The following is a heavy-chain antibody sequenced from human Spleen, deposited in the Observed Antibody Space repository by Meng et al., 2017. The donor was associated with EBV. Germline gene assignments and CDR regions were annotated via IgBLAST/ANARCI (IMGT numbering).Heavy chain of an antibody. CDR1: GASISSNTYS. D-gene: IGHD2-15*01. CDR2: FYHSAST. V-gene: IGHV4-30-2*01. CDR3: VGGDEGRGYFHS. Sequence: QWQESGSGLVKPSQPLSLTCAVSGASISSNTYSWSWIRQPPGKGLEWIGYFYHSASTYYDPSLKSRVTISVDRSKNQFSLKLSSVTAAGTAVYYCVGGDEGRGYFHSWGQGTLVTVAS. J-gene: IGHJ4*02.